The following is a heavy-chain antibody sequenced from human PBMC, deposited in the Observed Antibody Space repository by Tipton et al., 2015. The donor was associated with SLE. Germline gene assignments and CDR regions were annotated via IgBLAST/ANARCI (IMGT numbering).Heavy chain of an antibody. CDR2: IYSSGGT. J-gene: IGHJ3*02. CDR3: ARGNYDFRGRTFDI. D-gene: IGHD3-3*01. CDR1: GGSINNYY. V-gene: IGHV4-4*08. Sequence: LRLSCSVSGGSINNYYWNWIRQTQGKGLEWIGYIYSSGGTDYNPSLKSRLTISVETSKNQFSLKLTSVTAADTAVYYCARGNYDFRGRTFDIRGQGTMVTVSS.